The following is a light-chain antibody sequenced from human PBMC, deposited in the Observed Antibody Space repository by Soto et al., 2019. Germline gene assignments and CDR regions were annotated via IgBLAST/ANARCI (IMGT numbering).Light chain of an antibody. Sequence: DIQLTQSPSFLSASVGDRVTITCRASQGINTYLAWYQQRPGKAPKLLIHAASTLQSGVPSRFSGSGSGTEFTLTISSPQPEDFATYYGQQLNSYPWTFVHGTKVEIK. J-gene: IGKJ1*01. CDR1: QGINTY. CDR2: AAS. CDR3: QQLNSYPWT. V-gene: IGKV1-9*01.